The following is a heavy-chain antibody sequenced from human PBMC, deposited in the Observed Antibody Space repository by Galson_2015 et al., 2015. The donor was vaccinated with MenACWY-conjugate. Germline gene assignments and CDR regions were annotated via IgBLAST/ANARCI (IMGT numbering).Heavy chain of an antibody. CDR1: GVTATAYA. CDR2: IIPVLGIP. Sequence: SVKVSCKASGVTATAYAITWVRQAPGQGLEWMGRIIPVLGIPNHAQKFQGRVTITADKSTSTVYMDLTSLRSDDSAVYYCARVGTHPYYSLDVWGQGTTVTVSS. V-gene: IGHV1-69*04. CDR3: ARVGTHPYYSLDV. J-gene: IGHJ6*03.